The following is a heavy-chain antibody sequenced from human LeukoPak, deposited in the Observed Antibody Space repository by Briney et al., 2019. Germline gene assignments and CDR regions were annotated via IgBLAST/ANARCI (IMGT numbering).Heavy chain of an antibody. CDR3: AISKSYYGMDV. V-gene: IGHV4-59*12. CDR1: GGPISSYY. J-gene: IGHJ6*02. Sequence: SETLSLTCTVSGGPISSYYWSWIRQPPGKGLEWIGYIYYSGSTNYNPSLKSRVTISVDTSKNQFSLKLSSVTAADTAVYYCAISKSYYGMDVWGQGTTVTVSS. CDR2: IYYSGST. D-gene: IGHD3-3*02.